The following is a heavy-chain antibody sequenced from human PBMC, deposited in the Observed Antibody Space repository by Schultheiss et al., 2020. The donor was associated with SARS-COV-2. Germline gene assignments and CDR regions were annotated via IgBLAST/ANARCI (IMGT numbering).Heavy chain of an antibody. D-gene: IGHD2-21*02. CDR2: ISWNSGSI. J-gene: IGHJ3*02. CDR1: GFTFDDYA. Sequence: SLKISCAASGFTFDDYAMHWVRQAPGKGLEWVSGISWNSGSIGYADSVKGRFTISRDNAKNSLYLQMNSLRAEDTAVYYCARDSRAYCGGDCYPGIWGQGTMVTVSS. V-gene: IGHV3-9*01. CDR3: ARDSRAYCGGDCYPGI.